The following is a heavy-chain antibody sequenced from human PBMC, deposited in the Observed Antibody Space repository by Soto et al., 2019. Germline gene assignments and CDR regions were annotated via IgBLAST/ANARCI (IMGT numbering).Heavy chain of an antibody. CDR2: ISYDGSNK. CDR3: ARDRSITIFGVVILDYYYGMDV. V-gene: IGHV3-30-3*01. J-gene: IGHJ6*02. CDR1: GFTFSSYA. Sequence: VGSLRLSCAASGFTFSSYAMHWVRQAPGKGLEWVAVISYDGSNKYYADSVKGRFTISRDNSKNTLYLQMNSLRAEDTAVYYCARDRSITIFGVVILDYYYGMDVCGQRTTVTVSS. D-gene: IGHD3-3*01.